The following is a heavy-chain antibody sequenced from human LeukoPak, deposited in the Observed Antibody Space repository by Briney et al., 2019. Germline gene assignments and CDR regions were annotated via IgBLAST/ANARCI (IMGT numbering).Heavy chain of an antibody. CDR3: ARGGRDGYNYYYYYYMDV. CDR2: INHSGST. D-gene: IGHD5-24*01. Sequence: SETLSLTCAVYGGSFSDYYWSWIRQPPGKGLEWIGEINHSGSTNYNPSLKSRVTISVDTSKNQFSLKLSSVTAADTAVYYCARGGRDGYNYYYYYYMDVWGKGTTVTVSS. V-gene: IGHV4-34*01. J-gene: IGHJ6*03. CDR1: GGSFSDYY.